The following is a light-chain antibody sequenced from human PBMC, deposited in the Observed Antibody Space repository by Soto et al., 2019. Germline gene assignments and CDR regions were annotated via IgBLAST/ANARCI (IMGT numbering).Light chain of an antibody. V-gene: IGLV2-14*01. CDR1: SSDVGFYNY. J-gene: IGLJ3*02. CDR2: EVS. Sequence: QSALTQPASVSGSPGQSITISCTGTSSDVGFYNYVSWYQQHPSTAPKLLIYEVSNRPSGVSNRFSGSKSGNTASLTISGLQAEDEADYHCSSYTRSTTWVFGGGTKLTVL. CDR3: SSYTRSTTWV.